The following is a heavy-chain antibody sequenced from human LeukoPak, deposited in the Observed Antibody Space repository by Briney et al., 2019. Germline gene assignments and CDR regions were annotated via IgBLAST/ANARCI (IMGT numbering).Heavy chain of an antibody. V-gene: IGHV1-2*02. CDR1: GYTFTRYY. Sequence: ASVKVSCKASGYTFTRYYMHRVRHAPGQGVEWMGWINTNSGGTNYAQKFQGRVTMTWDTSISTAYMELSAMKSDDRAVYGCARVRKRSNPPDYWGQGTLVTVSS. J-gene: IGHJ4*02. CDR2: INTNSGGT. D-gene: IGHD4-11*01. CDR3: ARVRKRSNPPDY.